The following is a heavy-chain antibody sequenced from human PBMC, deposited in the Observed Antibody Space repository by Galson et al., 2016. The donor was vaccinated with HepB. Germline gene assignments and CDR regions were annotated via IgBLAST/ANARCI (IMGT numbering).Heavy chain of an antibody. CDR1: GYSFTSDW. CDR3: AGRGGDCSGGSCWYFDY. D-gene: IGHD2-15*01. V-gene: IGHV5-51*03. J-gene: IGHJ4*02. CDR2: IYPGDSDT. Sequence: QSGAEVKKPGESLKISCKGSGYSFTSDWIGWVRQMPGKGLEWMGIIYPGDSDTRYSLSFQGQVTISADKSISTAYLPWSSLKASDTAIYYCAGRGGDCSGGSCWYFDYWCQGTLITASS.